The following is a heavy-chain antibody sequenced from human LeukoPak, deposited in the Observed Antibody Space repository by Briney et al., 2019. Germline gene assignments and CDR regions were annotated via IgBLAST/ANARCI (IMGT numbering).Heavy chain of an antibody. V-gene: IGHV4-61*05. CDR3: ARGLGAAGSKSKYNWFDP. J-gene: IGHJ5*02. CDR1: GGSISSSSYY. Sequence: PSETLSLTCTVSGGSISSSSYYWSWIRQPPGKGLEWIGYIYYSGSTNYNPSLKSRVTISVDTSKNQFSLKLSSVTAADTAVYYCARGLGAAGSKSKYNWFDPWGQGTLVTVSS. D-gene: IGHD6-13*01. CDR2: IYYSGST.